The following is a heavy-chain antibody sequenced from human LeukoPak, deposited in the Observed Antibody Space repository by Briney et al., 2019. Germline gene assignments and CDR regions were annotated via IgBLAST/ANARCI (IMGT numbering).Heavy chain of an antibody. CDR3: ASGEVVPAASYGMDV. V-gene: IGHV4-61*02. Sequence: PSETPSLTCTVSGGSISSGSYYCSWIRQPAGKGLEWLGRIYTSGSTNYNPSLKSRVTISVDTSKNQLSLKLSSVTAADTAVNYCASGEVVPAASYGMDVWGQGTTVTVSS. CDR2: IYTSGST. J-gene: IGHJ6*02. D-gene: IGHD2-2*01. CDR1: GGSISSGSYY.